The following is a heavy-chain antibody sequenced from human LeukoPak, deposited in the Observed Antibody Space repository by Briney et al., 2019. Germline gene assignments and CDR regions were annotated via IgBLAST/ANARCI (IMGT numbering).Heavy chain of an antibody. CDR1: GGTFSSYA. J-gene: IGHJ6*01. D-gene: IGHD5-24*01. CDR3: ARERSPPERCLQFIRYYYYGMDV. CDR2: IIPILGIA. V-gene: IGHV1-69*04. Sequence: SVKVSCKASGGTFSSYAISWVRQAPGHGLEWMGRIIPILGIANYAQKFQGRVTITADKSTSTAYMELSSLRSEDTAVYYCARERSPPERCLQFIRYYYYGMDVWGQGTTVTVSS.